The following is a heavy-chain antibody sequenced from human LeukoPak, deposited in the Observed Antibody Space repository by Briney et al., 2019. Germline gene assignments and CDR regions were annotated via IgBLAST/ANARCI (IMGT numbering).Heavy chain of an antibody. D-gene: IGHD6-13*01. J-gene: IGHJ4*02. CDR2: ISGSGGST. CDR1: GFTFSSYA. V-gene: IGHV3-23*01. CDR3: AKDRVAAAGSAIGGN. Sequence: PGGSLRLSCAASGFTFSSYAMRWVRQAPGKGLEWVSAISGSGGSTYYADSVKGRFTISRDNSKNTLYLQMNSLRAEDTAVYYCAKDRVAAAGSAIGGNWGQGTLVTVSS.